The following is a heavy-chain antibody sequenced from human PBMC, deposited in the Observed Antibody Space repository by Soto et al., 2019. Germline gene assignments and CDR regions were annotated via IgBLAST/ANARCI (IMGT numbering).Heavy chain of an antibody. CDR3: AREGGFLEWLRRYYYGMDV. CDR2: INAGNGNT. CDR1: GYTFTSYA. J-gene: IGHJ6*02. Sequence: GASVKVSCKASGYTFTSYAMHWVRQAPGQRLEWMGWINAGNGNTKYSQKFQGRVTITRDTSASTAYMELSSLRSEDTAVYYCAREGGFLEWLRRYYYGMDVWGQGTTVTVS. V-gene: IGHV1-3*01. D-gene: IGHD3-3*01.